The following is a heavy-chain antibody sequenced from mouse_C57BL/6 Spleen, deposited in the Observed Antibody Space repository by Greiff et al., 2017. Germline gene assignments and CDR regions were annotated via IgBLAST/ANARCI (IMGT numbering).Heavy chain of an antibody. Sequence: QVQLKESGPGLVQPSQSLSITCTVSGFSLTSYGVHWVRQSPGKGLEWLGVIWSGGSTAYNAAFISSLCISKVNSKGQVFFKMNSLQADDTAIYYCARNSYYYGSSHWYFDVWGTGTTVTVAS. CDR2: IWSGGST. CDR3: ARNSYYYGSSHWYFDV. D-gene: IGHD1-1*01. CDR1: GFSLTSYG. V-gene: IGHV2-2*01. J-gene: IGHJ1*03.